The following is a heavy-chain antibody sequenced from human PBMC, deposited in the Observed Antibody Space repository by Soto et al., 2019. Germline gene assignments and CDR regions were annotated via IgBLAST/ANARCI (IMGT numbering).Heavy chain of an antibody. V-gene: IGHV3-23*01. CDR3: AKDRRDIVVVPAARDPNWFDP. D-gene: IGHD2-2*01. J-gene: IGHJ5*02. Sequence: GGSLRLSCAASGFTFSSYAMSWVRRAPGKGLEWVSAISGSGGSTYYADSVKGRFTISRDNSKNTLYLQMNSLRAEDTAVYYCAKDRRDIVVVPAARDPNWFDPWGQGTLVTVSS. CDR2: ISGSGGST. CDR1: GFTFSSYA.